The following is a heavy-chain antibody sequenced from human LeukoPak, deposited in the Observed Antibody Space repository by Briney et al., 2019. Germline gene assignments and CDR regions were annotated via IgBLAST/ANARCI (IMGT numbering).Heavy chain of an antibody. CDR3: ARDAPVPVRPDAFDI. Sequence: GGSLRLSCVASGFSFSDYYMSWIRQAPGKGLEWVSVIYSSGSTYYADSVKGRFTISRDNSKNTLYLQMNSLRAEDTAVYYCARDAPVPVRPDAFDIWGQGTMVTVSS. V-gene: IGHV3-66*01. J-gene: IGHJ3*02. CDR2: IYSSGST. D-gene: IGHD3-10*01. CDR1: GFSFSDYY.